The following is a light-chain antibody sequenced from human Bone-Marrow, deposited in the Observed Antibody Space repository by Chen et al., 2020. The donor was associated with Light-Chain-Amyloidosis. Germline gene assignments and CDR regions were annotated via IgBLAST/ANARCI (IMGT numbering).Light chain of an antibody. V-gene: IGKV1-39*01. Sequence: DIQMTQSPSSLSASVGDRVTITCRASQNINSYLNWYQQKPGQPPKLLIYTASNLQSGVPSRFSGSRSGTDFTLTINSLQPEEFATYYCQQSYQFICTFGQGTQLDIK. J-gene: IGKJ2*02. CDR3: QQSYQFICT. CDR2: TAS. CDR1: QNINSY.